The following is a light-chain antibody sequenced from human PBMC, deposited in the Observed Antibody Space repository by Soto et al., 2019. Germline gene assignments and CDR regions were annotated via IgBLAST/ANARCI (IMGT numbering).Light chain of an antibody. CDR1: TSNIGSDT. CDR2: RNT. CDR3: ASWDDSLDVVV. Sequence: QSVLTQPPSASGTPGQRVTISCSGSTSNIGSDTVNWYQQLPGTAPKLLIYRNTQRPSGVPDRFSGSKSGASASLAISGLQSEDEADYYCASWDDSLDVVVFGGGTQGTVL. J-gene: IGLJ2*01. V-gene: IGLV1-44*01.